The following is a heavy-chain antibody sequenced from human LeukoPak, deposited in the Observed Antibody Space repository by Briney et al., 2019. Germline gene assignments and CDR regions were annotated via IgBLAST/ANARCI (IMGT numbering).Heavy chain of an antibody. CDR2: INPDGSST. J-gene: IGHJ4*02. V-gene: IGHV3-74*01. Sequence: TGGSLRLSCAASGFTFSSYWMHWVRQAPGKGLVWVSRINPDGSSTSYADSVKGRFTISRDNAKNTLYLQLNSLRTEDTAVYYCAKVGGPGPFDYWGQGTLVTVSS. D-gene: IGHD3-16*01. CDR1: GFTFSSYW. CDR3: AKVGGPGPFDY.